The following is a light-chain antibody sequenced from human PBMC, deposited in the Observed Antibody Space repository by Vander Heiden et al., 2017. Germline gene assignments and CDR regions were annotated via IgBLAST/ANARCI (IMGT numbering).Light chain of an antibody. CDR2: AAS. Sequence: ALRMTQPPSSFSASTGDRVTITCRASQNIKNYLAWYQQKPGKAPKLLIYAASTLQSGVPSAFSGSGSETGFTLTISYLQSEDYATEDCHQFYRNRRTCGQGTKVEIK. CDR3: HQFYRNRRT. V-gene: IGKV1-8*01. J-gene: IGKJ1*01. CDR1: QNIKNY.